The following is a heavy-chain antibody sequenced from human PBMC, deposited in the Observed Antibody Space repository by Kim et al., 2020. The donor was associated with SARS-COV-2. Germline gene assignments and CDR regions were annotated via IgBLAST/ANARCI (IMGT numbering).Heavy chain of an antibody. CDR3: AGEGELGIPHNGYFDL. CDR1: GGSISSGGYY. CDR2: IYYSGST. Sequence: SETLSLTCTVSGGSISSGGYYWSWIRQHPGKGLEWIGYIYYSGSTYYNPSLKSRVTISVDTSKNQFSLKLSSVTAADTAVYYCAGEGELGIPHNGYFDLWGRGTLVTVSS. D-gene: IGHD7-27*01. J-gene: IGHJ2*01. V-gene: IGHV4-31*03.